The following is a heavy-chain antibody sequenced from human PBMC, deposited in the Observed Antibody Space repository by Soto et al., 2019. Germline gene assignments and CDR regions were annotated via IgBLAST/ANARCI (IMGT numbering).Heavy chain of an antibody. D-gene: IGHD5-12*01. J-gene: IGHJ4*02. CDR1: GFMFSSYG. V-gene: IGHV3-30*18. CDR2: TPYDGSNK. Sequence: QVQLVESGGGVVQPGRSRSLSCAASGFMFSSYGMHWVRQAPGKGREWVAVTPYDGSNKYYADSVKGRFTISRDNSKNTLYLQMNSLRGEDTAIYYCAQDPKRDGYNYASFWGQGTLVTVSS. CDR3: AQDPKRDGYNYASF.